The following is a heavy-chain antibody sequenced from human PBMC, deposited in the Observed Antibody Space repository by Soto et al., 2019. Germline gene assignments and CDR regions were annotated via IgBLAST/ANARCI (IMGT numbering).Heavy chain of an antibody. Sequence: PGGSLRLSCAASGFTFSSYGMHWVRQAPGKGLEWVAVISYDGSNKYYADSVKGRFTISRDNSKNTLYLQMNSLRAEDTAVYYCAKSPMVRGVIINADYYYYMDVWGKGTTVTVSS. CDR2: ISYDGSNK. V-gene: IGHV3-30*18. J-gene: IGHJ6*03. CDR1: GFTFSSYG. CDR3: AKSPMVRGVIINADYYYYMDV. D-gene: IGHD3-10*01.